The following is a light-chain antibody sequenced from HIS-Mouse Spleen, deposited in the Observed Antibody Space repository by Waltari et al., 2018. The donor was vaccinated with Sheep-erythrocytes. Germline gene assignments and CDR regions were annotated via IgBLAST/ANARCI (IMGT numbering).Light chain of an antibody. J-gene: IGLJ1*01. V-gene: IGLV2-11*01. CDR3: CSYAGSYNHV. CDR2: DVS. Sequence: QSALTQPRSVSGSPGQSVTISCTGTSSDVGGYNYVSWYQQHPGKAPKLMIYDVSKRPSWAPDRFAGSKSGTTASLTISGLQAEDEADYYCCSYAGSYNHVFATGTKVTVL. CDR1: SSDVGGYNY.